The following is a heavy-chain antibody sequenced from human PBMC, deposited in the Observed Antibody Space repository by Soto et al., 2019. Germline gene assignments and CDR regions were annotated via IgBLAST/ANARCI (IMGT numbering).Heavy chain of an antibody. Sequence: TGGSLRLSCAASGFTFSNYWMHWVRQAPGKGLEWVANINQDGSVKYYVDSVKGRFTISRDFAQNSLYLQMNSLRAEDTAVYYCARALGGYDSYWGLGTLVTVSS. J-gene: IGHJ4*02. D-gene: IGHD5-12*01. V-gene: IGHV3-7*01. CDR1: GFTFSNYW. CDR3: ARALGGYDSY. CDR2: INQDGSVK.